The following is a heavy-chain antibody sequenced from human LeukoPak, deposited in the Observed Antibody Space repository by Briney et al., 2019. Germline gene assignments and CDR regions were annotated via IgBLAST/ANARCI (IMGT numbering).Heavy chain of an antibody. J-gene: IGHJ5*02. CDR2: IWHSEST. CDR3: AFRNGRALS. CDR1: GDSINSPNW. D-gene: IGHD2-8*01. Sequence: SGTLSLTCAVSGDSINSPNWWTWVRQTPEKGLEWIGEIWHSESTNYNPSLKSRVSISIDKSANQFSLRLTSVTAADTAIYYCAFRNGRALSWGQGALVTVSS. V-gene: IGHV4-4*02.